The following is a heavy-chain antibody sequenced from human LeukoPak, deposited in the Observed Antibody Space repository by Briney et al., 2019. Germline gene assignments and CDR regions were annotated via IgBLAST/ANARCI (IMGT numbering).Heavy chain of an antibody. CDR2: TSSVSSPI. D-gene: IGHD1-26*01. Sequence: GGSLRLSCAASGFAFSIYSMNWVRQAPGKGLEWVSYTSSVSSPIYYADSVKGRFTNSRDNAKTSLYLHINSLRDEDTAVDCCARVVGPYYGMDVWGQGTTVTGAS. CDR3: ARVVGPYYGMDV. CDR1: GFAFSIYS. V-gene: IGHV3-48*02. J-gene: IGHJ6*02.